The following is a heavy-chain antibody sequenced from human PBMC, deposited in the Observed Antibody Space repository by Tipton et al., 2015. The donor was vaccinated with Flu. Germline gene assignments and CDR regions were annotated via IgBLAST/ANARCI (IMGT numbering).Heavy chain of an antibody. CDR2: ISASGDIT. V-gene: IGHV3-23*01. CDR3: AKVNTAGYNYPFDI. Sequence: SLRLSCAASGFTFNNYYNYAMNWVRQALGKGLEWVSFISASGDITYYGDSVKGRFTISRDNSKNTLYLQMNSLRAEDTAVYYCAKVNTAGYNYPFDIWGQGTLVTVSS. J-gene: IGHJ3*02. D-gene: IGHD5-24*01. CDR1: GFTFNNYYNYA.